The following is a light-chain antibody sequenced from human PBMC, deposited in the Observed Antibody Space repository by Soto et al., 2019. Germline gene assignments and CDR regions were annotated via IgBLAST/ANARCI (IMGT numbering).Light chain of an antibody. CDR3: QQDYNLPWT. CDR1: QSVSSSY. V-gene: IGKV3D-7*01. J-gene: IGKJ1*01. Sequence: EIVMTQSPGTLSLSPGERATLSCRASQSVSSSYLSWYQQKPGQAPRLLIYGASIRATGIPARFSGSGSGTAFTLTISRLQPEDFAVYYCQQDYNLPWTFGQGTKVEIK. CDR2: GAS.